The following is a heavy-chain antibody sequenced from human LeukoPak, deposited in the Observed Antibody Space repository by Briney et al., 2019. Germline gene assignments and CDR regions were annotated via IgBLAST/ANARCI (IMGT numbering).Heavy chain of an antibody. J-gene: IGHJ4*02. D-gene: IGHD1-26*01. CDR3: ARDRGGRRYSDFDY. Sequence: GGSLRLSCAASGFTFSSYGMHWVRQAPCKRLEWVAVISYDGSNKYYADSVKGRFTISRDNSKNTLYLQMNSLRAEDTAVYYCARDRGGRRYSDFDYWGQGTLVTVSS. CDR2: ISYDGSNK. CDR1: GFTFSSYG. V-gene: IGHV3-30*03.